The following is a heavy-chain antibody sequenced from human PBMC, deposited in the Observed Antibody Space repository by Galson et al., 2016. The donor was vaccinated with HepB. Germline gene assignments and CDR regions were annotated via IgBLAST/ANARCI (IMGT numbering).Heavy chain of an antibody. Sequence: SLRLSCAASGFTFSSYAMHWVRQAPGKGLEWVAVISYDGSNKYYADSVKGRFTISRDNSKNTLYLQMNSLRAEDTAVYYCARDSPWDPSYWYFDLWGRGTLVTV. CDR3: ARDSPWDPSYWYFDL. V-gene: IGHV3-30-3*01. CDR2: ISYDGSNK. CDR1: GFTFSSYA. D-gene: IGHD1-26*01. J-gene: IGHJ2*01.